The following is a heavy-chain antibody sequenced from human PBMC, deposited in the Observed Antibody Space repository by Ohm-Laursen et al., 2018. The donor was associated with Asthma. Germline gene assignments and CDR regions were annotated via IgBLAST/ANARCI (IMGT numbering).Heavy chain of an antibody. CDR3: ARRDFSGGDPDAAFDI. Sequence: SLRLSCSASGFTFRNYDMHWVRQAPGKGLDWVTIITPDGGWAAYADSMKGRFTISRDNSKNTLYLQMNSLRVEDTAVYYCARRDFSGGDPDAAFDIWGQGTMVTVSS. CDR1: GFTFRNYD. D-gene: IGHD2-21*02. V-gene: IGHV3-30*03. CDR2: ITPDGGWA. J-gene: IGHJ3*02.